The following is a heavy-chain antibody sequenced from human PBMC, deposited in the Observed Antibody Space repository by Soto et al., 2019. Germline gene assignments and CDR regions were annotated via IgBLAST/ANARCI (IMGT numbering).Heavy chain of an antibody. D-gene: IGHD5-12*01. CDR2: ISYDGSNK. V-gene: IGHV3-30*18. Sequence: QVQLVESGGGVVQPGRSLRLSCAASGFTFSSYGMHWVRQAPGKGLEWVAVISYDGSNKYYADSVKGRFTISRDNSKNTLYLQMNSLRAEDTAVYYCANSGYDLSLYSEYFQHWGQGTLVTVSS. CDR1: GFTFSSYG. CDR3: ANSGYDLSLYSEYFQH. J-gene: IGHJ1*01.